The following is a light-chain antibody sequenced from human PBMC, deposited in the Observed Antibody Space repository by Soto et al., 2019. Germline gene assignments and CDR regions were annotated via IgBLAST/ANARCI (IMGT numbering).Light chain of an antibody. CDR1: QNIDSY. V-gene: IGKV1-39*01. CDR2: DAS. CDR3: QQSYNSPQT. J-gene: IGKJ1*01. Sequence: DIQMTQSPPALSASVGDRVTITCRASQNIDSYLNWYQQKPGKAPELLIHDASSLQSGVPSRFSGSGSGTDFTLTISSLQPEDFETYSCQQSYNSPQTFGRGTKVDIK.